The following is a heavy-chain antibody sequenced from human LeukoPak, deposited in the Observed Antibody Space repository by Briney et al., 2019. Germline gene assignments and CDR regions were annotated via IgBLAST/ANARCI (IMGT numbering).Heavy chain of an antibody. Sequence: GSSVKVSCKASGGTFSSYAISWVRQAPGQGLEWMGRIIPIFGTANYAQKFQGRVTITADKSTSTAYMELSSLRSEDTAVYYCASLKAWDIAVAGAFDYWGQGTLVTVSS. J-gene: IGHJ4*02. CDR2: IIPIFGTA. CDR3: ASLKAWDIAVAGAFDY. D-gene: IGHD6-19*01. CDR1: GGTFSSYA. V-gene: IGHV1-69*06.